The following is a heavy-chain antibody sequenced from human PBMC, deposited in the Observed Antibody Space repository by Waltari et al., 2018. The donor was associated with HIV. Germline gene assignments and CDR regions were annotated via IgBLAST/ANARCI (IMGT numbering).Heavy chain of an antibody. CDR1: GGSISRYY. D-gene: IGHD3-10*01. J-gene: IGHJ4*02. CDR2: IYTSGST. Sequence: QVQLQESGPGLVTPSETLSLPCTVSGGSISRYYWSWIRQPAGKGLEWIGRIYTSGSTNYNPSLKSRVTMSVDTSKNQFSLKLSSVTAADTAVYYCARESGPDYYGSGSYYNWGQGTLVTVSS. V-gene: IGHV4-4*07. CDR3: ARESGPDYYGSGSYYN.